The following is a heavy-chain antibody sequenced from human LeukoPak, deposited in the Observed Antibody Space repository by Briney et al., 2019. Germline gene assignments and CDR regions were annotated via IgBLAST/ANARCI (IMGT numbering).Heavy chain of an antibody. CDR2: IYYSGST. CDR1: GGSISSYY. CDR3: ARGITMIVV. D-gene: IGHD3-22*01. Sequence: SETLSLTCTVSGGSISSYYWSWIRQPPGKGLERLGYIYYSGSTNYNPSLKSRVTISVDTSKNQFSLKLSSVTAADTAVYYCARGITMIVVWGQGTLVTVSS. J-gene: IGHJ4*02. V-gene: IGHV4-59*01.